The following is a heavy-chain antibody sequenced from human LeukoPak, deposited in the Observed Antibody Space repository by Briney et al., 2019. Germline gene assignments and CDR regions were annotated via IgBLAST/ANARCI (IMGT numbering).Heavy chain of an antibody. Sequence: SETLSLTCSVSGGSIRSYYWNWIRQPAEKGLEWIGHIFSSGSTNYNPSLKSRVTLSVGTSKNQFSLSLNSVTAADTAVYYCARSSSYSTSWFDYWGQGTLVTVSS. CDR1: GGSIRSYY. CDR3: ARSSSYSTSWFDY. CDR2: IFSSGST. J-gene: IGHJ5*01. D-gene: IGHD6-13*01. V-gene: IGHV4-4*07.